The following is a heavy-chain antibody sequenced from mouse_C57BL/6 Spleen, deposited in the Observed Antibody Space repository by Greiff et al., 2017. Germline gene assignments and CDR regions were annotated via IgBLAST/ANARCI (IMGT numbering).Heavy chain of an antibody. CDR3: ARTLFTTAGVDY. J-gene: IGHJ2*01. D-gene: IGHD1-2*01. CDR1: GFNIKDYY. V-gene: IGHV14-2*01. CDR2: IDPEDGET. Sequence: EVQRVESGAELVKPGASVKLSCTASGFNIKDYYMHWVKQRTEQGLEWIGRIDPEDGETKYAPKFQGKATITADTSSNTAYLQLSSLTSEDTAVYYCARTLFTTAGVDYWGQGTTLTVSS.